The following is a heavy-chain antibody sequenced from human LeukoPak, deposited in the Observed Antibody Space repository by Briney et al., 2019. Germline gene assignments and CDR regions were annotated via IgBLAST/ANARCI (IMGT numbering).Heavy chain of an antibody. CDR1: GGSISSGSYY. V-gene: IGHV4-61*02. D-gene: IGHD6-13*01. Sequence: ASETLSLTCTVSGGSISSGSYYWSWIRQPAGEGLEWIGRFYTSGSTNYNPSLKSRVTISVDTSKNQFSLKLSSVTAADTAVYYCARVLAGGYDYWGQGTLVTVSS. CDR2: FYTSGST. J-gene: IGHJ4*02. CDR3: ARVLAGGYDY.